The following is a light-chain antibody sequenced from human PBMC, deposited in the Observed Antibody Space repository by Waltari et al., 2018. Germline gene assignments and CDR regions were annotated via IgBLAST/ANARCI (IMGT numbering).Light chain of an antibody. Sequence: QSALTQPPSASGSPGQSVTISCTGTSSDVGGYNYVSWYQQHPGKAPILILYGVGQRPAGFPARFAGSKSGNTASLTVSGLQAEDEADYYCSSFAGTNNFVVFGGGTKLTV. V-gene: IGLV2-8*01. CDR1: SSDVGGYNY. CDR2: GVG. CDR3: SSFAGTNNFVV. J-gene: IGLJ2*01.